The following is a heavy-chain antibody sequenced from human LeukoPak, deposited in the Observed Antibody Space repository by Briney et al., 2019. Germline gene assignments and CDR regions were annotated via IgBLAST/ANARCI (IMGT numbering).Heavy chain of an antibody. Sequence: SETLSLTCTVSGGSISSYYWSWIRQPPGKGLEWIGYIYYSGSTNYNPSLKSRVTISVDTSKNQFSLKLSSVTAADTAVYYCARERRYCSGGSCYPAFDIWGQGTMVTVSS. CDR3: ARERRYCSGGSCYPAFDI. D-gene: IGHD2-15*01. V-gene: IGHV4-59*01. J-gene: IGHJ3*02. CDR2: IYYSGST. CDR1: GGSISSYY.